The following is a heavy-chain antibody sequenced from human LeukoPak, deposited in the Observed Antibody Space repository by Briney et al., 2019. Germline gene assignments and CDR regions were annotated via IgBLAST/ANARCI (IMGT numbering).Heavy chain of an antibody. CDR3: ARGCPGGYSSSWYYYFDY. J-gene: IGHJ4*02. CDR2: INHSGST. D-gene: IGHD6-13*01. CDR1: GGSFSGYY. V-gene: IGHV4-34*01. Sequence: SETLFLTCAVYGGSFSGYYWSWIRQPPGKGLEWIGEINHSGSTNYNPSLKSRVTIPVDTSKNQFSLKLNSVTAADTAVYYCARGCPGGYSSSWYYYFDYWGQGTLVTVSS.